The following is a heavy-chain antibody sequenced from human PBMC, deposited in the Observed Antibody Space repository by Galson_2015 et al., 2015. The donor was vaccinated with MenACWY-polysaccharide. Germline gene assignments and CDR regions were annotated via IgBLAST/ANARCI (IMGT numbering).Heavy chain of an antibody. CDR2: INIDASSI. V-gene: IGHV3-74*01. D-gene: IGHD2-2*01. J-gene: IGHJ4*02. CDR1: GFTFSSYW. Sequence: SLRLSCAASGFTFSSYWMHWVRQAPGEGLVWVTRINIDASSISYADSVKGRFTISRDNAKSTVYLQMNSLRAEDTAVYYCARAPPHHCTSTSCPGRNAFDIWGQGTLVTVSS. CDR3: ARAPPHHCTSTSCPGRNAFDI.